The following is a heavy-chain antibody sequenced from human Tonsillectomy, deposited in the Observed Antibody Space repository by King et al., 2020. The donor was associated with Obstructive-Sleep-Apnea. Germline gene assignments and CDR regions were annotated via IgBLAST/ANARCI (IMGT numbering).Heavy chain of an antibody. CDR3: ASVKGESTIVGVVAADAFDI. D-gene: IGHD3-3*01. J-gene: IGHJ3*02. Sequence: QLQESGPGLVKPSETLSLTCTVSGGSISSSSYYWGWIRQPPGKGLEWIGSIYYSGSTYYNPSLKSRVTISVDTSKNQFSLKLSSVTAADTAVYYCASVKGESTIVGVVAADAFDIWGQGTMVTVSS. V-gene: IGHV4-39*07. CDR2: IYYSGST. CDR1: GGSISSSSYY.